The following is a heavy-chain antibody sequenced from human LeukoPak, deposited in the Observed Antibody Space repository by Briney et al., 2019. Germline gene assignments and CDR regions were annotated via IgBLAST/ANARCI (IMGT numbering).Heavy chain of an antibody. V-gene: IGHV3-74*01. CDR2: INSDGSST. J-gene: IGHJ3*02. Sequence: PGGSLRLSCAASGFTFSSYWMHWVRQAPGKGLVWVSRINSDGSSTSYADSVKGRFTISRDNAKNLVYLQMKSLRAEDTAMYYCARDRGALQRGDAFDIWGQGTMVTVSS. D-gene: IGHD5-18*01. CDR1: GFTFSSYW. CDR3: ARDRGALQRGDAFDI.